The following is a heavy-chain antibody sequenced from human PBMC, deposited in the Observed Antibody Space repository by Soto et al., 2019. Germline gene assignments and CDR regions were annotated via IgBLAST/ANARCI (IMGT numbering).Heavy chain of an antibody. CDR3: AKDRGSSKEYYFDY. CDR1: GFTFDDYA. J-gene: IGHJ4*02. V-gene: IGHV3-9*01. CDR2: ISWNSGSI. Sequence: GGSLRLSCAASGFTFDDYAMHWVRQAPGKGLEWVSGISWNSGSIGYADSVKGRFTISRDNAKNSLYLQMNSLRAEDTALYYCAKDRGSSKEYYFDYWGQGTLVTVSS. D-gene: IGHD6-6*01.